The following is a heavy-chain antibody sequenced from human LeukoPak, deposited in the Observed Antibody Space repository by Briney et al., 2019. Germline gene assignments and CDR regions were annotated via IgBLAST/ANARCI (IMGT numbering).Heavy chain of an antibody. J-gene: IGHJ4*02. V-gene: IGHV4-59*08. CDR3: ARRKPARYYYGSSYYFDY. D-gene: IGHD3-10*01. Sequence: SETLSLTCTVSGHSISSYYWSWIRQPPGKGLEWIGFIYYSGSTNYNPSLKSRVTISVDTSKNLFSLKLSSVTAADTAVYYCARRKPARYYYGSSYYFDYWGQGTLVTVSS. CDR1: GHSISSYY. CDR2: IYYSGST.